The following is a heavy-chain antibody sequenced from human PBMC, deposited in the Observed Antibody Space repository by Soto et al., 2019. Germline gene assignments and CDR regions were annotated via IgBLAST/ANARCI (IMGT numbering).Heavy chain of an antibody. Sequence: SETLSLTCAVYGGSFSGYYWSWIRQPPGKGLEWIGEINHSGSTNYNPSLKSRVTISVDTSKNQFSLKLSSVTAADTAVYYCARGLRVSGYSSSWYDYWGQGTLVTVSS. CDR2: INHSGST. V-gene: IGHV4-34*01. CDR3: ARGLRVSGYSSSWYDY. D-gene: IGHD6-13*01. J-gene: IGHJ4*02. CDR1: GGSFSGYY.